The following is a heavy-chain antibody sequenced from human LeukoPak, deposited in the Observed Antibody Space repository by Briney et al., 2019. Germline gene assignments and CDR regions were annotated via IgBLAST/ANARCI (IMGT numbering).Heavy chain of an antibody. CDR2: IYDSGST. CDR1: AGSLRNYY. Sequence: SETLSLTCTVSAGSLRNYYWSWIRQPPGKGLEWIGYIYDSGSTNYNPSLKSRVTISEDTSKKQFYLKLTSVTAADTAVYYCARGLYGSDPNWFDPWGQGTLVTVSS. CDR3: ARGLYGSDPNWFDP. V-gene: IGHV4-59*01. D-gene: IGHD3-10*01. J-gene: IGHJ5*02.